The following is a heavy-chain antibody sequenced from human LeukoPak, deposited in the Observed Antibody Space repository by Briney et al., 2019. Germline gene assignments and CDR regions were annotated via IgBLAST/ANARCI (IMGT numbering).Heavy chain of an antibody. J-gene: IGHJ4*02. CDR1: GFTFTTYS. Sequence: PGGSLRLSCAASGFTFTTYSMDWVRQAPGKGLEWGSSISSSNTYIYYADSVKGRFTISRNNAVNSVYLQMSSLSAEDTALYFCARDLSSYFDYWGQGALVTVSS. D-gene: IGHD6-13*01. CDR2: ISSSNTYI. V-gene: IGHV3-21*01. CDR3: ARDLSSYFDY.